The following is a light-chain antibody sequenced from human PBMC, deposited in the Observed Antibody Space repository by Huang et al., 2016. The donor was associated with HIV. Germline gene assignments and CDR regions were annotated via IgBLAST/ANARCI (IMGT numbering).Light chain of an antibody. V-gene: IGKV3-15*01. CDR1: QSVNSD. CDR3: QQYNDWPPLT. J-gene: IGKJ4*01. Sequence: EIEMTKSQAILSVSPGERATLSCRASQSVNSDLAWYQQKPGQAPRLLIYGASTRAIGIPAKFNGTGSGTEFSLSISNLQSDDFGVYYCQQYNDWPPLTFGGGTKVEI. CDR2: GAS.